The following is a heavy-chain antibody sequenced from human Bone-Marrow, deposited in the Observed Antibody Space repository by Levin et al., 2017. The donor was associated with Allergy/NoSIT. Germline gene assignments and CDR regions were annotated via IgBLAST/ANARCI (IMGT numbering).Heavy chain of an antibody. D-gene: IGHD6-19*01. CDR3: TRDPYDTVSVADFGAFNV. CDR2: IRQDGSEK. J-gene: IGHJ3*01. Sequence: GGSLRLSCAASGFTFRHSCMTWVRQAPGKGLEWVANIRQDGSEKHYVDSLKGRFTISRDNTKNLLYLEMTSLRGEDTALYFCTRDPYDTVSVADFGAFNVWGQGTMVTVSS. CDR1: GFTFRHSC. V-gene: IGHV3-7*01.